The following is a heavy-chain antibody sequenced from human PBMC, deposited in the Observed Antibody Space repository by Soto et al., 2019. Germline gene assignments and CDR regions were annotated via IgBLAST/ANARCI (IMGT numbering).Heavy chain of an antibody. J-gene: IGHJ6*02. CDR3: AREGEMPYYYYGLDV. CDR2: ISAYNGNT. V-gene: IGHV1-18*01. D-gene: IGHD3-16*01. CDR1: GYTFTSYA. Sequence: ASVKVSCKASGYTFTSYAMHWVRQAPGQGLEWMGWISAYNGNTNYAQKLQGRVTMTTDTSTSTVYMDLRSLRSDDTAVYYCAREGEMPYYYYGLDVWGQGTTVTVS.